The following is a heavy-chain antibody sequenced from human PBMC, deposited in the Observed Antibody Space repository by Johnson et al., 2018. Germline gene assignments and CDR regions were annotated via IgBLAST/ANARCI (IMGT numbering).Heavy chain of an antibody. CDR1: GFKFDNYA. CDR2: ISWDSGSL. J-gene: IGHJ6*02. Sequence: VQLVESGGGLVQPGRSLRLSCAASGFKFDNYAIHWVRQAPGKGLEWVSGISWDSGSLGYADSVKGRFTISRDNAKNSLYLQMNGLRVEDTALYYCVKDEGKGGIAEAGAFRYYYYGMDVWGQGTTVTVAS. V-gene: IGHV3-9*01. D-gene: IGHD6-19*01. CDR3: VKDEGKGGIAEAGAFRYYYYGMDV.